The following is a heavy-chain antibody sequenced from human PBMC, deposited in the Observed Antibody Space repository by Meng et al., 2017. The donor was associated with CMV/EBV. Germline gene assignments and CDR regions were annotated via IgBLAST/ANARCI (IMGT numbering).Heavy chain of an antibody. D-gene: IGHD2-2*01. CDR1: GGSVSRGSYY. CDR3: ARCVVVPATHAAPRIWFDP. CDR2: IYYSGST. V-gene: IGHV4-61*01. J-gene: IGHJ5*02. Sequence: SETLSLTCTVSGGSVSRGSYYWSWIRQPPGKGLEWIGYIYYSGSTNYNPSLKSRVTISVDTPKTQFSLKLSSVTAADTAVYYCARCVVVPATHAAPRIWFDPWGQGTLVTVSS.